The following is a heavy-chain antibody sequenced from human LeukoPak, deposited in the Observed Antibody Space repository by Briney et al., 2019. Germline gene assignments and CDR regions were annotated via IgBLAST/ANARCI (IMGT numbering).Heavy chain of an antibody. CDR1: GDSISSYY. J-gene: IGHJ4*02. CDR2: IYTSGST. CDR3: ARDRLRWPKIDY. V-gene: IGHV4-4*07. D-gene: IGHD4-23*01. Sequence: SETLSLTCTVSGDSISSYYWSWIRQPAGKGLEWIGRIYTSGSTNYNPSLKSRVTMSVDTSKNQFSLKLSSVTAADTAVYYCARDRLRWPKIDYWGQGSLVTVSS.